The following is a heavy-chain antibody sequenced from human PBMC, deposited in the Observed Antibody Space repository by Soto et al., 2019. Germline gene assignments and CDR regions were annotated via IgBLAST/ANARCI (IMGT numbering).Heavy chain of an antibody. CDR2: IDSSGST. D-gene: IGHD3-16*02. V-gene: IGHV4-30-4*01. CDR3: ASRYLY. J-gene: IGHJ4*02. Sequence: PSETLSLTCTVSGDSISNGDYYWSWIRQPPGRGLEWIGYIDSSGSTYYNPSLKSRLTMSVDMSKNQFSLRLTSVTVADTAVYYCASRYLYWGQGLLVTAPQ. CDR1: GDSISNGDYY.